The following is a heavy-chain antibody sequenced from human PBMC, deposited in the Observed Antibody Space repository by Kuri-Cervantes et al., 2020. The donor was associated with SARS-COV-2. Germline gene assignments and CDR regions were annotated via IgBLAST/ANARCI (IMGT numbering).Heavy chain of an antibody. J-gene: IGHJ6*03. Sequence: ASVKVSCKASGYTFTGYYMHWVRQAPGQGLEWMGWINPNSGGTNYAQKFQGRVTMTRDTSISTAYMELSSLRAEDTAVYYCARDLLLVYYYMDVWGKGTTVTVSS. CDR2: INPNSGGT. D-gene: IGHD2-21*01. V-gene: IGHV1-2*02. CDR1: GYTFTGYY. CDR3: ARDLLLVYYYMDV.